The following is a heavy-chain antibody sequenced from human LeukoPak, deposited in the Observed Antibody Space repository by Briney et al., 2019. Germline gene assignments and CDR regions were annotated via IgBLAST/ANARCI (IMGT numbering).Heavy chain of an antibody. V-gene: IGHV3-30*02. CDR1: GFTFSSYG. D-gene: IGHD6-19*01. Sequence: AESLRLSCAASGFTFSSYGMHWVRQAPGKGLEWVAFIRYDGSNKYYADSVKGRFTISRDNSKNTLYLQMNSLRAEDTAVYYCARGGKRAVAGTRSPQYFQHWGQGTLVTVSS. CDR3: ARGGKRAVAGTRSPQYFQH. J-gene: IGHJ1*01. CDR2: IRYDGSNK.